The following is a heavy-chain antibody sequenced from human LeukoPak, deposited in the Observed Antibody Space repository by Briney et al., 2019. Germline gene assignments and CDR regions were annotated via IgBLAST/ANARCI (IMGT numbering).Heavy chain of an antibody. CDR1: GFTFSTYA. V-gene: IGHV3-23*01. CDR2: ISGDGGST. CDR3: TKRPDCSTTNCFRFEY. J-gene: IGHJ4*02. D-gene: IGHD2-2*01. Sequence: GGSLRLSCAASGFTFSTYAMSWVRQAPGQGLEWVSSISGDGGSTYYAESVKGRFTISRDNSKNTLYLQMNSLRAEDTAVYYCTKRPDCSTTNCFRFEYWGQGTLVTVSS.